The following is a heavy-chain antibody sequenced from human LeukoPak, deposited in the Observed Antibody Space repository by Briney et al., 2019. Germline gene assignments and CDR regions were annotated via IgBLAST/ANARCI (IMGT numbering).Heavy chain of an antibody. CDR2: IIPIFGTE. J-gene: IGHJ5*02. CDR1: GGTFSSYG. D-gene: IGHD3-10*01. CDR3: ARDQVVRGVIRNWFDP. Sequence: ASVKVSCKASGGTFSSYGISWVRQAPGQGLEWMGGIIPIFGTENYAQKFQGRVTITADESTSTAYMELSSLRSEDTAVYYCARDQVVRGVIRNWFDPWGQGTLVTVSS. V-gene: IGHV1-69*13.